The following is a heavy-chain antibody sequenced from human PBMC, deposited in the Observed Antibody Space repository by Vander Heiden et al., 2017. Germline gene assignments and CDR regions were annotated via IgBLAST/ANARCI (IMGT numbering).Heavy chain of an antibody. V-gene: IGHV3-74*01. CDR1: EFTFSSYW. D-gene: IGHD3-3*01. Sequence: EVQLVESGGGLVQPGGSLRLSCAASEFTFSSYWMPWVRQGPGEGLMWVARSNGDGRSTTYADFVKGRFTISRDNTKNTLYLQMNSLRVEDTAVYYCARAITIFGNGFDPWGQGTLVTVSS. CDR3: ARAITIFGNGFDP. J-gene: IGHJ5*02. CDR2: SNGDGRST.